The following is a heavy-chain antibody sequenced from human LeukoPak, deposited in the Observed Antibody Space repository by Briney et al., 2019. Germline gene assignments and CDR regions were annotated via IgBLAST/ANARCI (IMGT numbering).Heavy chain of an antibody. CDR2: IYWDDDK. Sequence: SGPTLVNPTQTLTLTCTFSGFSLSTSGVGVGWIRQPPGKALEWLALIYWDDDKNYSPSLKSRLTITKDTSKNQVVLRMTNMDPVDTATYYCAHSSRAAPDSYYLDYWGQGTLVTVSS. D-gene: IGHD6-13*01. V-gene: IGHV2-5*02. CDR1: GFSLSTSGVG. CDR3: AHSSRAAPDSYYLDY. J-gene: IGHJ4*02.